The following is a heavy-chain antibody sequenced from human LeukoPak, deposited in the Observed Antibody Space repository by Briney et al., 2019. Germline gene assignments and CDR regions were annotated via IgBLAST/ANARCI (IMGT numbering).Heavy chain of an antibody. J-gene: IGHJ4*02. D-gene: IGHD3-10*01. Sequence: GGFLRLSCAACDFSFITYAMSWVRQATGKGLEWVLTITGRGDATYYADSVKGRFTISRDNSKNTLYLQMNSLRADDTAVYYCARDSSMLRGPLVIYYFDFWGQGTLVTVSS. CDR3: ARDSSMLRGPLVIYYFDF. V-gene: IGHV3-23*01. CDR2: ITGRGDAT. CDR1: DFSFITYA.